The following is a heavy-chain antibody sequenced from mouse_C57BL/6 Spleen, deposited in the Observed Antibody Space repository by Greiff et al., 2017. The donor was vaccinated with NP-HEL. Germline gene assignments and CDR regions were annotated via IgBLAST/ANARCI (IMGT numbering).Heavy chain of an antibody. V-gene: IGHV1-52*01. CDR2: IDPSDSET. CDR3: ASDGSSYGYCDV. J-gene: IGHJ1*03. D-gene: IGHD1-1*01. CDR1: GYTFTSYW. Sequence: VQLQQSGAELVRPGSSVKLSCKASGYTFTSYWMHWVKQRPIQGLDWIGNIDPSDSETHYNQKFKDKATLTVDKSSNTAYMQLSSLTYEDSAVYYCASDGSSYGYCDVWGTGTTVTVSS.